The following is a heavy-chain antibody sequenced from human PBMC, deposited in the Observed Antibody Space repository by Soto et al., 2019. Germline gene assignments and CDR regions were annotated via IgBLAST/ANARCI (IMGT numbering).Heavy chain of an antibody. CDR3: AREVNFYGLDV. J-gene: IGHJ6*02. CDR2: MNPNSGNT. Sequence: QVQLVQSGAEVKKPGASVKVSCKASGYTFTSYDINWVRXXXXXGLEWMGWMNPNSGNTGYAXKFQGRVTMTRNTSXXTAYMEXXXXXAEDTAVYYCAREVNFYGLDVWGQGTTVTVSS. CDR1: GYTFTSYD. V-gene: IGHV1-8*01.